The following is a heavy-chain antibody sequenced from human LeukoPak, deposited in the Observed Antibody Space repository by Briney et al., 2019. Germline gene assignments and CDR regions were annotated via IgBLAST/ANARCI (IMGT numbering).Heavy chain of an antibody. D-gene: IGHD6-13*01. Sequence: SETLSLTCTVSGGSISSYYWSWIRQPAGKGLEWIGRIYTSGSTNYNPSLKSRVTMSVDTSKNQFSLKLSSVTAADTAVYYCARVSGIAAAGHGYYFDYWGQGTLVTVSS. CDR2: IYTSGST. CDR1: GGSISSYY. CDR3: ARVSGIAAAGHGYYFDY. V-gene: IGHV4-4*07. J-gene: IGHJ4*02.